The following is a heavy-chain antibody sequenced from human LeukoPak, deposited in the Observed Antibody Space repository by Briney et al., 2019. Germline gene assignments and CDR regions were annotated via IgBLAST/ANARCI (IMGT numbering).Heavy chain of an antibody. CDR3: ARISDTSQYGSGYSDN. J-gene: IGHJ4*02. D-gene: IGHD3-10*01. Sequence: SETLSLTCTVSGGSISSSNYYWGWIRQPPGKGLEWIGTIYYSGKTYYNPSLKSRATISVDTSKNQFSLKLSSVTAADTAVYYCARISDTSQYGSGYSDNWGQGTLVTVSS. CDR2: IYYSGKT. V-gene: IGHV4-39*01. CDR1: GGSISSSNYY.